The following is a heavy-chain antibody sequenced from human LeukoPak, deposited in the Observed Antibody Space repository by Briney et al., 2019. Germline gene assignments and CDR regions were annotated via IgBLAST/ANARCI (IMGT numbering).Heavy chain of an antibody. J-gene: IGHJ3*02. CDR3: TTDPMTTVTNDAFDI. V-gene: IGHV3-15*01. D-gene: IGHD4-17*01. CDR1: GFTFSNAW. CDR2: IKSKTDGGTT. Sequence: PGGSLRLSCAASGFTFSNAWMSWVRQAPGKGLEWVGRIKSKTDGGTTGYAAPVKGRFTISRDDSKNTLYLQMNSLKTEDTAVYYCTTDPMTTVTNDAFDIWGQGTMVTVSS.